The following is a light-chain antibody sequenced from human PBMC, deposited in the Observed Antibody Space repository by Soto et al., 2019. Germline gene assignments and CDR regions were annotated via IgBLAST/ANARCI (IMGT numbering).Light chain of an antibody. CDR1: QSVSSY. J-gene: IGKJ1*01. V-gene: IGKV3-11*01. CDR2: DAS. Sequence: EIVSTQSPATLSSFPPDRASLXCRASQSVSSYLDWYQQKPGKAPKLLIYDASNWESGIPARFSGSGSGTDFTLTISSLQPEDFAVYYCQQRSNWPRTFGQGTKVDIK. CDR3: QQRSNWPRT.